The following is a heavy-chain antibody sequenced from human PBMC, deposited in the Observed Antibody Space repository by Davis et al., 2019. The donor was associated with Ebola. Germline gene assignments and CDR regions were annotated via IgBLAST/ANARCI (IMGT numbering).Heavy chain of an antibody. Sequence: MPSETLSLTCAVSGASIGTGGYSWSWIRQPPGKGLEWIGFIYASGRTYYNPSLQSRVTISVDRSKNQFSLKVTSVTPADTAVYYCARGWDSSGWQNWGQGTLVTVSS. J-gene: IGHJ4*02. D-gene: IGHD6-19*01. CDR2: IYASGRT. CDR1: GASIGTGGYS. CDR3: ARGWDSSGWQN. V-gene: IGHV4-30-2*01.